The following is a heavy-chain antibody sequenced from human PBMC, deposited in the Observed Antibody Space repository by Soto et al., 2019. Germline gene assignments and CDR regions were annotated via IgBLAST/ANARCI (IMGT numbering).Heavy chain of an antibody. CDR3: ASEYGSNWRL. CDR1: GFVSTNHN. V-gene: IGHV1-3*01. J-gene: IGHJ4*02. CDR2: INAGNGNT. Sequence: ASVKVSCKASGFVSTNHNFHWVRQAPGQSLEWMGRINAGNGNTQYAQNFQGRVTFTSDPSATTAFMELTNLRLEDRAMYYCASEYGSNWRLWGQGTMVTVYS. D-gene: IGHD1-1*01.